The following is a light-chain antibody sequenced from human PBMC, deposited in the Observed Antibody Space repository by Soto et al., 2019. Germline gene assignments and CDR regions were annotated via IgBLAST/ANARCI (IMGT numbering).Light chain of an antibody. J-gene: IGLJ3*02. V-gene: IGLV3-1*01. CDR2: QDS. CDR3: QAWDSSPYWV. Sequence: SYELTQPPSVSVSPGQTASITCSGDKLGDKYACWYQQKPGQSPVLVIYQDSKRPSGIPERFSGSNSGNTATLTISGTQAMDEADYYCQAWDSSPYWVFGGGTKLTVL. CDR1: KLGDKY.